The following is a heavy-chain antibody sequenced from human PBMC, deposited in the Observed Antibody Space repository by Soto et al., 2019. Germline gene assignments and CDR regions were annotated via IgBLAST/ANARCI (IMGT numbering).Heavy chain of an antibody. D-gene: IGHD6-13*01. J-gene: IGHJ4*02. Sequence: QLQLQESGPGLVKPSETLSLTCTVSGGSISSSNYYWGWIRQPPGKGLEWIGNIYYSGSTYYNPSLKSRVTISVDTSKNQFSLKLSSGTAADTAVYYCARRRSSSNFDYWGQGTLVTVSS. CDR1: GGSISSSNYY. CDR3: ARRRSSSNFDY. CDR2: IYYSGST. V-gene: IGHV4-39*01.